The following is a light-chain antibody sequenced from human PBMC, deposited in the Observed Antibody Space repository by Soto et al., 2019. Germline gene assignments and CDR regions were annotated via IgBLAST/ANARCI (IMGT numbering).Light chain of an antibody. CDR1: QSLTTNY. CDR2: DAS. CDR3: QQAVT. V-gene: IGKV3-20*01. Sequence: DIVLTQSPGTLSLSPGERATLSCRASQSLTTNYLAWYQQKPGQAPRLLIYDASSRATGIPDTCSGSGSGTDFTLTIARLEPQAFAVFYCQQAVTFGGATKVEIK. J-gene: IGKJ4*01.